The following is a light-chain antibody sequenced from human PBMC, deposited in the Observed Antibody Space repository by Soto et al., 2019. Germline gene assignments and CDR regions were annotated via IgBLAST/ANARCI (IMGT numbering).Light chain of an antibody. V-gene: IGKV1-39*01. Sequence: DIQMTQSPSSLYASVGDSVTITCRASQSITNYLHWYQQKPGKVPKLLIYAASSLRSGVPSRFSGSGSGTDFTLTINGLQPEDFATYYCQQTFSAPCTFGQGTKLDIE. CDR2: AAS. CDR3: QQTFSAPCT. J-gene: IGKJ2*02. CDR1: QSITNY.